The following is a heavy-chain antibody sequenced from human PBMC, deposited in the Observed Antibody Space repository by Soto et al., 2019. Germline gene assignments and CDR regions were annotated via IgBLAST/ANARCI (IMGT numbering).Heavy chain of an antibody. D-gene: IGHD5-18*01. CDR2: INPSGGST. V-gene: IGHV1-46*01. CDR3: ARDPVGYSYGSRYYYYGMDV. CDR1: GYTFTSYY. J-gene: IGHJ6*02. Sequence: ASVKVSCKASGYTFTSYYMHWVRQAPGQGLEWMGIINPSGGSTSYAQKFQGRVTMTRDTSTSTVYMELSSLRSEETAVYYCARDPVGYSYGSRYYYYGMDVWGQGTTVTVSS.